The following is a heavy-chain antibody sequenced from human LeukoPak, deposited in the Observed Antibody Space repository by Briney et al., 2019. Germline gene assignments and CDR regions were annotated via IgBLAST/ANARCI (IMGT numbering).Heavy chain of an antibody. CDR1: GFTFSNYG. Sequence: GGSLRLSCAASGFTFSNYGMHWVRQAPGKGLEYVSAISSDGGSPYYANSVKGRFTISRDNSKNTLYLQMGSLRAEDTAVYYCARRYCSSTSCSHFDYWGQGTLVTVSS. CDR3: ARRYCSSTSCSHFDY. CDR2: ISSDGGSP. D-gene: IGHD2-2*01. J-gene: IGHJ4*02. V-gene: IGHV3-64*01.